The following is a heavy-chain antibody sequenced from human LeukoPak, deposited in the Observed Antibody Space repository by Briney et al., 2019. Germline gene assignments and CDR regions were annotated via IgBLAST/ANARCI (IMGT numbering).Heavy chain of an antibody. CDR2: INHSGTT. CDR1: SGSFSGYF. Sequence: SETLSLTCAVYSGSFSGYFWTWIRHSPEKGPEWIGEINHSGTTNYNPSLKNRVTVSADTSKDQFSLRLSSVSAADTAVYYCARGRIAARLLRAFDIWGQGTMVTVSS. CDR3: ARGRIAARLLRAFDI. J-gene: IGHJ3*02. V-gene: IGHV4-34*01. D-gene: IGHD6-6*01.